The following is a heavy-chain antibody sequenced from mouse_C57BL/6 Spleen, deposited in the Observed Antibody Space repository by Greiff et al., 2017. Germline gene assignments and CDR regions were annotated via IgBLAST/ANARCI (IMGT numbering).Heavy chain of an antibody. J-gene: IGHJ4*01. CDR3: AAITTVVADYAMDY. D-gene: IGHD1-1*01. Sequence: VQLQQSGPGLVQPSQTLSITCTVSGFSLTSYGVHWVRQSPGKGLEWLGVIWRGGSTDYNAAFMSRLSITKDNSKSKVFLKMNSLQADDTAIYYCAAITTVVADYAMDYWGQGTSVTVSS. CDR1: GFSLTSYG. V-gene: IGHV2-5*01. CDR2: IWRGGST.